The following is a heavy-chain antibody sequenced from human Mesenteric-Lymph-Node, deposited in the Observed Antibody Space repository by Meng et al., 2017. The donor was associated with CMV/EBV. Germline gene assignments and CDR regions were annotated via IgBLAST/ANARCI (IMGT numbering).Heavy chain of an antibody. D-gene: IGHD1-26*01. J-gene: IGHJ4*02. CDR3: ARDRSDGSYEGVYFDY. V-gene: IGHV1-46*01. CDR2: INPSGGGT. CDR1: GYTFTSYY. Sequence: ASVKVSCKASGYTFTSYYIHWVRQAPGQGLEWMGVINPSGGGTTYAQKFRGRVTMTRDTPTSTVDIEVSSLTSADTAVYYCARDRSDGSYEGVYFDYWGQGTLVTVSS.